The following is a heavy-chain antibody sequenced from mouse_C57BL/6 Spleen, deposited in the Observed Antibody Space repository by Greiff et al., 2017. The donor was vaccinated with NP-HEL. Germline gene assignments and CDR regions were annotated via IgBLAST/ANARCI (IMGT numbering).Heavy chain of an antibody. CDR3: ARSDTGTDFDY. CDR2: IDPSDSYT. D-gene: IGHD4-1*01. Sequence: VQLQQPGAELVRPGTSVKLSCKASGYTFTSYWMHWVKQRPGQGLEWIGVIDPSDSYTNYNQKFKGKATLTVDTSSSTAYMQLSSLTSEDSAVYYCARSDTGTDFDYWGQGTTLTVSS. V-gene: IGHV1-59*01. CDR1: GYTFTSYW. J-gene: IGHJ2*01.